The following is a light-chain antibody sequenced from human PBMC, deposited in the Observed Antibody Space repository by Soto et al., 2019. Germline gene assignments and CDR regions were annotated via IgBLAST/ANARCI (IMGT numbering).Light chain of an antibody. V-gene: IGLV2-8*01. CDR1: SSYVGVYKY. CDR2: EVT. CDR3: SSYAGSNNPFV. Sequence: QSALTQPPSASGSPGHSVTIPCTGTSSYVGVYKYVSGYQQHPGEAPKLMIYEVTKRPSGVPHRFSGSKSGNTASLTVSGLQAEDEADYYCSSYAGSNNPFVFGTGTKLTVL. J-gene: IGLJ1*01.